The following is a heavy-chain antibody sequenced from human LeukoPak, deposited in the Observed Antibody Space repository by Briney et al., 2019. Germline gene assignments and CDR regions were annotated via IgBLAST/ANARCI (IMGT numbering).Heavy chain of an antibody. V-gene: IGHV3-21*01. CDR3: ARIRDSYFDY. CDR1: GFTLDNYN. Sequence: GGSLRLSCAASGFTLDNYNFNWVRQAPGKGPEWVASIRSYSSYIHYADSVKGRFTISRDDAKSSLFLQMNTLRVEDTAVYFCARIRDSYFDYWGQGTLVTVSS. J-gene: IGHJ4*02. CDR2: IRSYSSYI.